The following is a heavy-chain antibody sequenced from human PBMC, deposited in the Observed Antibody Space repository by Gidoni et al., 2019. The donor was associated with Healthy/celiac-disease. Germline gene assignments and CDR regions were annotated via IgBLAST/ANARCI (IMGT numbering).Heavy chain of an antibody. CDR3: AREPGGYAGAGWFDP. D-gene: IGHD1-26*01. J-gene: IGHJ5*02. Sequence: QVQLVPSGAEVQKPGSSVKFSCKASGGTFSSYAISWVRQAPGQGLEWMGGIIPTVGTANYAQKFQGRVTITADKSTSTAYMELSSLRSEDTAVYYCAREPGGYAGAGWFDPWGQGTLVTVSS. CDR2: IIPTVGTA. V-gene: IGHV1-69*06. CDR1: GGTFSSYA.